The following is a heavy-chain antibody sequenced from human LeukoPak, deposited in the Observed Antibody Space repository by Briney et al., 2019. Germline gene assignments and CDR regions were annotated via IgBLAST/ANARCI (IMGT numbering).Heavy chain of an antibody. J-gene: IGHJ4*02. CDR3: ARWLGEYYFDY. Sequence: GASVKVSCKASGYSFTDYYIHWVRQVPGQGLEWMGWINPHTGDTQYAQKFQGRVTMTRDTTITTVYMELSSLRSEDTAVYYCARWLGEYYFDYWGQGTLVTVSS. CDR2: INPHTGDT. D-gene: IGHD5-12*01. V-gene: IGHV1-2*02. CDR1: GYSFTDYY.